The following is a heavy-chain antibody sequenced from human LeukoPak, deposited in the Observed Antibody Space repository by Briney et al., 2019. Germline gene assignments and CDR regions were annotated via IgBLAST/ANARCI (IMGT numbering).Heavy chain of an antibody. CDR3: ARETGADWGISY. V-gene: IGHV1-69*05. D-gene: IGHD7-27*01. Sequence: SVKVSCKASGGTFSSYAISWVRQAPGQGLEWMGGIIPIFGTANYAQKFQGRVTITTDESTSTAYMELGSLRSEDTAVYYCARETGADWGISYWGQGTLVTVSS. CDR2: IIPIFGTA. J-gene: IGHJ4*02. CDR1: GGTFSSYA.